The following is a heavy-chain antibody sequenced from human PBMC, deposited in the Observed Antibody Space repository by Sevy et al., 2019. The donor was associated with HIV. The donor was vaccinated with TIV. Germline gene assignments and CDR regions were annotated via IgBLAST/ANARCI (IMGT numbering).Heavy chain of an antibody. CDR2: TSYSGTT. D-gene: IGHD2-2*02. CDR1: GDSINNYY. J-gene: IGHJ4*02. CDR3: TRLRWDVVDAPGATPGCYFDS. Sequence: SESLSLTCSVSGDSINNYYWSWIRQPPGKGLEWIGYTSYSGTTNYSPSLKSLVDISVDTSMHHFSLKINSVTAADTAVYYCTRLRWDVVDAPGATPGCYFDSWGQGILVTVSS. V-gene: IGHV4-59*12.